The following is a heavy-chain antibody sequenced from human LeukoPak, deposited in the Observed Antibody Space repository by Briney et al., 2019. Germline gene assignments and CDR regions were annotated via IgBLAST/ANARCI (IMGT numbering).Heavy chain of an antibody. V-gene: IGHV3-21*01. CDR1: GFTFSSYS. Sequence: GGSLRLSCAASGFTFSSYSMNWVRQAPGKRLEWVSSISSSSSYIYYADSVKGRFTISRDNAKNSLYLQMNSLRAEDTAVYYCARDDSIAVAGNFDYWGQGTLVTVSS. J-gene: IGHJ4*02. D-gene: IGHD6-19*01. CDR3: ARDDSIAVAGNFDY. CDR2: ISSSSSYI.